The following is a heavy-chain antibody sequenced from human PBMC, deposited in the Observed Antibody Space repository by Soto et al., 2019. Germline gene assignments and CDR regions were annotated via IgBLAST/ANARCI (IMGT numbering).Heavy chain of an antibody. CDR1: GFTFRSYW. J-gene: IGHJ4*02. Sequence: ESGGGLVQPGGSLRLSCAGSGFTFRSYWMSWVRQAPGKGLEWVANINQDGSDKYYVDSVKGRFTISRDNAENSLYLQMNSLRAEDTAVYYCARVWNDGRIDYWGQGTLVTVSS. D-gene: IGHD1-1*01. V-gene: IGHV3-7*01. CDR2: INQDGSDK. CDR3: ARVWNDGRIDY.